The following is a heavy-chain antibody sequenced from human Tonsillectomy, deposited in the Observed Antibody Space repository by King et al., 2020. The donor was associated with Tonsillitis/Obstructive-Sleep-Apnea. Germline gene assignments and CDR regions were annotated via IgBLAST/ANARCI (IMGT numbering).Heavy chain of an antibody. CDR3: ARIGPVYYDFWSGYSNYDAFDI. CDR1: GGSFSGYY. Sequence: VQLPQWGAGLLKPSATLSLTCAVYGGSFSGYYWSWIRQPPGKGLEWIGEINHSGSTNYNPSLKSRVTISVDTSKNQFSLKLSSVTAADTAVYYCARIGPVYYDFWSGYSNYDAFDIWGQGTMVTVSS. CDR2: INHSGST. J-gene: IGHJ3*02. V-gene: IGHV4-34*01. D-gene: IGHD3-3*01.